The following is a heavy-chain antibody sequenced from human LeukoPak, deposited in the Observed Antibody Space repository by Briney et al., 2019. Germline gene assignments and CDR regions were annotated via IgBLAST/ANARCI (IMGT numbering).Heavy chain of an antibody. CDR1: GYTFTSYG. Sequence: GASVKVSCKASGYTFTSYGISWLRQAPGQGLEWMGWISAYNGNTNYAQKLQGRVTMTTDTSTSTAYRELRSLRSDDTAVYYCARVTYSTFPVDYWGQGTLVTVSS. J-gene: IGHJ4*02. CDR3: ARVTYSTFPVDY. D-gene: IGHD6-13*01. CDR2: ISAYNGNT. V-gene: IGHV1-18*01.